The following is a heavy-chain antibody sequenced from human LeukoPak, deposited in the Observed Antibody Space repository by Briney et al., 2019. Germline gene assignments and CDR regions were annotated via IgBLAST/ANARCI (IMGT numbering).Heavy chain of an antibody. CDR2: ISGSGDST. V-gene: IGHV3-23*01. CDR3: AKDRTPTIFGVVTDDY. Sequence: GGSLRLSCAASGFTLSSYAMNWVRQAPGKGLEWVSAISGSGDSTYYADSVKGRFTISRDKSKNTLYLQMNSLRAEDTAVYYCAKDRTPTIFGVVTDDYWGQGTLVTVSS. CDR1: GFTLSSYA. J-gene: IGHJ4*02. D-gene: IGHD3-3*01.